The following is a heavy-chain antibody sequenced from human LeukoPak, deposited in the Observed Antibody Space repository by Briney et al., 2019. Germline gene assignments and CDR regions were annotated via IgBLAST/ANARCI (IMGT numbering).Heavy chain of an antibody. D-gene: IGHD5-12*01. CDR2: IWYDGSNK. V-gene: IGHV3-33*06. J-gene: IGHJ4*02. CDR3: AKGYDFLSYYFDY. CDR1: GFTFSSYG. Sequence: PGGSLRLSCAASGFTFSSYGMPWVRQAPGKGLEWVAVIWYDGSNKYYADSVKGRFTISRDNSKNTLYLQMNSLRAEDTAVYYCAKGYDFLSYYFDYWGQGTLVTVSS.